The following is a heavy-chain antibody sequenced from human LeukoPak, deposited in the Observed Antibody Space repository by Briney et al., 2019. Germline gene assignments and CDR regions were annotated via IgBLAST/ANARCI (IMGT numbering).Heavy chain of an antibody. J-gene: IGHJ6*03. CDR2: IKQDGSEK. CDR1: GFTFSSYW. Sequence: GGSLRLSCAASGFTFSSYWMSWVRQAPGKGLEWVANIKQDGSEKYYADSVKGRFTISRDNAKNSLYLQMNSLRAEDTAVYYCARAGYSYGYYYYYYYMDVWGKGTTVTVSS. D-gene: IGHD5-18*01. CDR3: ARAGYSYGYYYYYYYMDV. V-gene: IGHV3-7*01.